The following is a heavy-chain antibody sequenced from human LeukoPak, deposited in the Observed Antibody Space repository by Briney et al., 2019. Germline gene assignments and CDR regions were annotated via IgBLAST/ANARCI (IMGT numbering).Heavy chain of an antibody. V-gene: IGHV3-48*04. J-gene: IGHJ4*02. CDR2: ISSSGSTI. Sequence: GGSLRLSCAAAGFSLRMSGMNWVRQAPGKGLEWVSYISSSGSTIYYADSVKGRFTISRDNAKNSLYLQMNSLRAEDTAVYYCARTQNYAFDYWGQGTLVTVSS. CDR1: GFSLRMSG. D-gene: IGHD1-7*01. CDR3: ARTQNYAFDY.